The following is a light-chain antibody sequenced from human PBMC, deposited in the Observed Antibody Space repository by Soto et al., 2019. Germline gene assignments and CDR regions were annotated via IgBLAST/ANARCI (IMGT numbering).Light chain of an antibody. J-gene: IGKJ1*01. CDR2: GAS. V-gene: IGKV3-20*01. CDR3: QQYDSSRT. CDR1: QSVSRRF. Sequence: EIGLMQSPGTLSLSPGERVTLSCGASQSVSRRFLAWYQQKPGQAPRVLIYGASSRATGIPDRFSGSGSGTDFTLIISRLEPEDFAMYYCQQYDSSRTFGQGTKVEMK.